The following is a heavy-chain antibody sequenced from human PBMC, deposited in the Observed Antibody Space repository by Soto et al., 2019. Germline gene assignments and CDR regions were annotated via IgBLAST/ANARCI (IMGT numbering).Heavy chain of an antibody. CDR3: ARDLGRSGWYGYYGMDV. Sequence: SQTLSLTCAISGDSVSSNSAAWNGSRQSPSRGLEWLGRTYYRSKWYNDYAVSVKSRITINPDTSKNQFSLQLNSVTPEDTAVYYCARDLGRSGWYGYYGMDVWGQGNTVTVS. V-gene: IGHV6-1*01. J-gene: IGHJ6*02. CDR1: GDSVSSNSAA. CDR2: TYYRSKWYN. D-gene: IGHD6-19*01.